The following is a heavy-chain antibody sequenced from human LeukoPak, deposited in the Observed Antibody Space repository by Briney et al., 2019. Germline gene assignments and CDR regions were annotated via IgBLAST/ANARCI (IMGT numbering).Heavy chain of an antibody. CDR1: GITFSGAW. Sequence: GGSLRLSCAASGITFSGAWMHWVRQAPGKGLVWVSRINDDGSFRRYANSVKGRFTISRGNAKNTLFLQMDSLRAEDTAAYYCARVSGPGMNEYYHLWGQGTLVTVSS. CDR2: INDDGSFR. D-gene: IGHD3-10*01. J-gene: IGHJ1*01. CDR3: ARVSGPGMNEYYHL. V-gene: IGHV3-74*01.